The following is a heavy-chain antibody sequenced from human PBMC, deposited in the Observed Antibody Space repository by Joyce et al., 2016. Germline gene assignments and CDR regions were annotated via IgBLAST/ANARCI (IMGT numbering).Heavy chain of an antibody. J-gene: IGHJ4*02. Sequence: QVQLVESGGGVVQRGRSLRLSCAASGFTFSNYGMHWVRQAPGKGLEWVAVIANDGNKKYYADAGKGRFTISRDNSKNTLYLQMNSLRAEDTAVYYCARRYDYVDYWGQGTLVTVSS. V-gene: IGHV3-30*03. CDR3: ARRYDYVDY. D-gene: IGHD3-16*01. CDR2: IANDGNKK. CDR1: GFTFSNYG.